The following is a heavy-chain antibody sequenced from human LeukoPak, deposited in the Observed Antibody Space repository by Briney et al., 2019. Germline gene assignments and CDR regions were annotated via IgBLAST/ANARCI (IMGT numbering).Heavy chain of an antibody. J-gene: IGHJ4*02. CDR1: GYTLTELS. D-gene: IGHD6-6*01. CDR3: ATDLQASTVGYSSSSWEY. V-gene: IGHV1-24*01. CDR2: FDPEDGET. Sequence: ASVKVSCKVSGYTLTELSMHWVRQAPGKGLGWMGGFDPEDGETIYAQKFQGRVTMTEDTSTDTAYMELSSLRSEDTAVYYCATDLQASTVGYSSSSWEYWGQGTLVTVSS.